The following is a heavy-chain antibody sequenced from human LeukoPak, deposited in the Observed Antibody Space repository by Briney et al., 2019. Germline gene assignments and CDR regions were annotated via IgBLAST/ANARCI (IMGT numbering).Heavy chain of an antibody. V-gene: IGHV4-30-2*01. J-gene: IGHJ4*02. CDR2: IYYSGTT. CDR1: GDSISSGGGF. Sequence: PSQTLSLTCTVSGDSISSGGGFWSLIRQPPGRGLEWIGYIYYSGTTSYNPSLKSRVALSLDRSKNQFSLKLSSVTAADTAVYYCARGKRDSSSGFYYFDYWGQGTLVTVSS. CDR3: ARGKRDSSSGFYYFDY. D-gene: IGHD6-6*01.